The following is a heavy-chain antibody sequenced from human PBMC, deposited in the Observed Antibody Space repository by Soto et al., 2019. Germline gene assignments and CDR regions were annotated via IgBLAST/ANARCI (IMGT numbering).Heavy chain of an antibody. Sequence: PSEPLSITCGGCGRPSSCNYWSWIRQPPGEGLEWIGEITPSGSTNYSPSLKSRATISADISKNEFSLKLTSVTAADTAVYYCARETYGDYVGYFDPWGQG. D-gene: IGHD4-17*01. CDR3: ARETYGDYVGYFDP. J-gene: IGHJ5*02. CDR2: ITPSGST. CDR1: GRPSSCNY. V-gene: IGHV4-34*01.